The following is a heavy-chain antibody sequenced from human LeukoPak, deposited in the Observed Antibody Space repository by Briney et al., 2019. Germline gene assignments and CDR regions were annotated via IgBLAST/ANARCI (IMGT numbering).Heavy chain of an antibody. D-gene: IGHD3-22*01. CDR2: IYYSGST. Sequence: PSQTLSLTCTVSGGSVSSSTYYWGWIRQPPGKGLEWTGNIYYSGSTYYNPSLTSRVTMSVDTSNNQFSLKLSSVTAADTAVYYCARGSHYYLNWFDPWGQGTLVTVSS. CDR3: ARGSHYYLNWFDP. CDR1: GGSVSSSTYY. J-gene: IGHJ5*02. V-gene: IGHV4-39*07.